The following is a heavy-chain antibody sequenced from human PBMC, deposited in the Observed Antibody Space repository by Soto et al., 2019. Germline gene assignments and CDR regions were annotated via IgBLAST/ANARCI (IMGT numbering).Heavy chain of an antibody. CDR1: GFTFHDYT. J-gene: IGHJ4*02. V-gene: IGHV3-9*01. CDR2: ITWNGDIV. D-gene: IGHD1-26*01. CDR3: TKDKEGEGFFDH. Sequence: GGSLRLSCAASGFTFHDYTMHWVRQVPGKGLEWVSGITWNGDIVGYADSVKGRITISRDNAKNSLYLQLSSLRTEDTAVYYCTKDKEGEGFFDHWGQGSLVTVS.